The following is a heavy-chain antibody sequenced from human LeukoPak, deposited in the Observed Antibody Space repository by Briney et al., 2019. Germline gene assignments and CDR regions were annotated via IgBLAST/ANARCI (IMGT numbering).Heavy chain of an antibody. CDR1: GGSISSYY. D-gene: IGHD6-19*01. CDR2: IYYTGTT. V-gene: IGHV4-59*01. J-gene: IGHJ5*02. CDR3: ARGAAVAHP. Sequence: SETLSLTCTVTGGSISSYYWSWIRQPPGKGLEWIGYIYYTGTTNYNPSLKSRVTISVDMPKNQFSLKLNSVTAADTAVYYSARGAAVAHPVGQGTLVTVSS.